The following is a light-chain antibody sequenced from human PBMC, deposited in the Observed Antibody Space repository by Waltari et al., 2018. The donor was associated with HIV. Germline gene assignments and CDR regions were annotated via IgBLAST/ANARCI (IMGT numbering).Light chain of an antibody. CDR1: SSDVGGSNY. V-gene: IGLV2-11*01. CDR2: YVT. CDR3: CSYAGGYALV. J-gene: IGLJ3*02. Sequence: QSALTQPRSVSGSPGQSVTISCTGTSSDVGGSNYVSRYPQHPGKAPKLLIYYVTKRPSGVPDRFAGSKSGNTASLTISGLQAEDEADYFCCSYAGGYALVFGGGTKLTVL.